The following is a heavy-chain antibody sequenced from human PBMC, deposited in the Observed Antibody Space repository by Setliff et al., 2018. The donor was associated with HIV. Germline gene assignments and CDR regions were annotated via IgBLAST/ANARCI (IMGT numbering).Heavy chain of an antibody. Sequence: SETLSLTCTVSGGSISSGDYYWSWIRQPPGKGLEWITTVYYSGSTYYHPSLQSRLTISADTTKNQFSLKLSSVTAADTAVYYCARTQTDLLLSYYFDYWGQGTLVTVSS. V-gene: IGHV4-39*07. D-gene: IGHD2-15*01. J-gene: IGHJ4*02. CDR1: GGSISSGDYY. CDR2: VYYSGST. CDR3: ARTQTDLLLSYYFDY.